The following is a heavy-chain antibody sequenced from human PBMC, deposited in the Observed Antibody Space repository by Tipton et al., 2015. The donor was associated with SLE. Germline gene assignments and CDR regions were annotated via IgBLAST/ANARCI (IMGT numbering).Heavy chain of an antibody. Sequence: TLSLTCTVSGGSISSNYWIWIRQPPEKGLEWIGYISYNGGTNYNPSLKSRVTISVDTSKNQFSLRLKSLNAADTAVYYFASSGLYNGNYGANDYWGQGTLVTVSP. CDR2: ISYNGGT. CDR3: ASSGLYNGNYGANDY. CDR1: GGSISSNY. D-gene: IGHD4/OR15-4a*01. J-gene: IGHJ4*02. V-gene: IGHV4-59*08.